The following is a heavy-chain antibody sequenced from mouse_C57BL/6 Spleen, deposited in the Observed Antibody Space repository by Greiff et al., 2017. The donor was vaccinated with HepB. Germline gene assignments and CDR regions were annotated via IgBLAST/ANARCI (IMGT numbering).Heavy chain of an antibody. Sequence: EVQLQQSGPVLVKPGASVKMSCKASGYTFTDYYMNWVKQSHGKSLEWIGVINPYNGGTSYNQKFKGKATLTVDKSSSTAYMELNSLTSEDSAVYYCARSHGYPWFAYWGQGTLVTVSA. V-gene: IGHV1-19*01. D-gene: IGHD2-2*01. CDR1: GYTFTDYY. J-gene: IGHJ3*01. CDR2: INPYNGGT. CDR3: ARSHGYPWFAY.